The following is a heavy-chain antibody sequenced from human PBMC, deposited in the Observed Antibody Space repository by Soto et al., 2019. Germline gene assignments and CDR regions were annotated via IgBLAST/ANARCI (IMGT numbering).Heavy chain of an antibody. CDR1: GFTFIGYW. CDR2: INQGGGEK. D-gene: IGHD2-15*01. Sequence: CGSLRLSCAASGFTFIGYWIAFFRHPPGKWLEWVANINQGGGEKYHVDSVKGRFTISRDNAENSLYLQMNSPRAEDTAVYYCARDATYCLDCWGRGTLVTVSS. CDR3: ARDATYCLDC. V-gene: IGHV3-7*03. J-gene: IGHJ4*02.